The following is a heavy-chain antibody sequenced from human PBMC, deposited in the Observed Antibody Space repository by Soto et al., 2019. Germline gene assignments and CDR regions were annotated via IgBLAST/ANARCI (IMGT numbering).Heavy chain of an antibody. D-gene: IGHD5-12*01. CDR1: GFSFSEYT. J-gene: IGHJ4*02. CDR2: ISTSSSNI. CDR3: AKDRSGYEFDY. Sequence: GGSLRLSCVASGFSFSEYTLSWVRQAPGKGLDWVSTISTSSSNIFYAASVKGRFTISRDNSKNTLYLQMNSLRAEDTAVYYCAKDRSGYEFDYWGQGTLVTVSS. V-gene: IGHV3-23*01.